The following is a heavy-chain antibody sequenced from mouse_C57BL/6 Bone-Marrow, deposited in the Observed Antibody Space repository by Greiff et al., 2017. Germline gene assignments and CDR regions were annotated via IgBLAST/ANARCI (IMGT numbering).Heavy chain of an antibody. CDR3: ARDYYGSSDY. J-gene: IGHJ2*01. CDR2: ISSGGSYT. D-gene: IGHD1-1*01. Sequence: EVQLQESGGDLVKPGGSLKLSCAASGFTFSSYGMSWVRQTPDKRLEWVASISSGGSYTYYPDSVKGRFTISRDNAKNTLYLQMSSLKSEDTAMYYCARDYYGSSDYWGQGTTLTVSS. V-gene: IGHV5-6*01. CDR1: GFTFSSYG.